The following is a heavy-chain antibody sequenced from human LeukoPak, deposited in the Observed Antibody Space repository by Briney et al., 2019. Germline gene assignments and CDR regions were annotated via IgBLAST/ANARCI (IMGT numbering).Heavy chain of an antibody. V-gene: IGHV1-18*01. CDR1: GYTFTSYG. CDR3: ARDESLWDLQH. CDR2: ISAYTGNT. Sequence: ASVKDSCKASGYTFTSYGISWVGQPPGQERDRMGWISAYTGNTNYAQKLQGRVTMTTDTSTSTDYMELRSLRSDDTAVYYCARDESLWDLQHWGQGTLVTVSS. J-gene: IGHJ1*01. D-gene: IGHD1-26*01.